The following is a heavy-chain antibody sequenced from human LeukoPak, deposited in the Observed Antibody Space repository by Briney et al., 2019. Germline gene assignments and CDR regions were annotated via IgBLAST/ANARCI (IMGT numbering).Heavy chain of an antibody. D-gene: IGHD3-9*01. V-gene: IGHV3-74*01. Sequence: PGGSLRLSCAASGFTFSSYWMHWVRQAPGKGLVWVSRINSDGSSTSYAGSVKGRFTISRDNAKNTLYLQMNSLRAEDTAVYYCARGRYDILTYYYYYGMDVWGQGTTVTVSS. CDR3: ARGRYDILTYYYYYGMDV. CDR1: GFTFSSYW. CDR2: INSDGSST. J-gene: IGHJ6*02.